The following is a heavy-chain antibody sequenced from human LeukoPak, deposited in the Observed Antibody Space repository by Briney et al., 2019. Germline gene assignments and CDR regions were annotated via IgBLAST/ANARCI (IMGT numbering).Heavy chain of an antibody. D-gene: IGHD6-13*01. CDR2: IYYSGTT. J-gene: IGHJ4*02. V-gene: IGHV4-59*01. CDR3: ARGVYIAAAQYGY. Sequence: ASETLSLTCTVSGGSISSYYWSWIRQPPGKGLEWIGYIYYSGTTNYNPSLKSRVTISVDTSKNQFSLKLSSVAAADTAVYYCARGVYIAAAQYGYWGQGTLVTVSS. CDR1: GGSISSYY.